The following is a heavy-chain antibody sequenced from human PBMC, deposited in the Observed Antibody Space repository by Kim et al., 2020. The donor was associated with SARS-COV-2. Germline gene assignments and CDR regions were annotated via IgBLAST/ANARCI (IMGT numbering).Heavy chain of an antibody. J-gene: IGHJ4*02. Sequence: ASVKVSCKASGYTFTRYAMHWVRQAPGQRLEWMGWINAGNSNTKYSQKFQGRVTITRDTSATTVYMELSSLRSEDTAVYYCATDGQMTISYYFDYWGQGTLVTVSS. V-gene: IGHV1-3*01. CDR1: GYTFTRYA. D-gene: IGHD4-17*01. CDR2: INAGNSNT. CDR3: ATDGQMTISYYFDY.